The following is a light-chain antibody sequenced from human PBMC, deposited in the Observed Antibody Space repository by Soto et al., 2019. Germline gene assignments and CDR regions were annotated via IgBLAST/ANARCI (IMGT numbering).Light chain of an antibody. CDR3: ISYTRTSTMV. Sequence: QSALTQPASVSGSPGQSITISCTGTSSDVGAYNYVSWYQQYPGKAPKLMIYEVSNRPSGVSNRFSGSKSGNTASLTISGLQAEDEADSYCISYTRTSTMVFGGGTNLTVL. CDR1: SSDVGAYNY. CDR2: EVS. J-gene: IGLJ2*01. V-gene: IGLV2-14*01.